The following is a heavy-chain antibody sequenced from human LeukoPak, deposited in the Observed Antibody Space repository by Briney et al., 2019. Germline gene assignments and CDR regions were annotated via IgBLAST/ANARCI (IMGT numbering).Heavy chain of an antibody. Sequence: SETLSLTCTVSGGSISSYYRSWIRQPPGKGLEWIGYIYYSGSTNYNPSLKSRVTISVDTSKNQFSLKLSSVTAADTAVYYCARNQAHGAGFDYWGQGTLVTVSS. V-gene: IGHV4-59*01. CDR3: ARNQAHGAGFDY. D-gene: IGHD1-26*01. J-gene: IGHJ4*02. CDR1: GGSISSYY. CDR2: IYYSGST.